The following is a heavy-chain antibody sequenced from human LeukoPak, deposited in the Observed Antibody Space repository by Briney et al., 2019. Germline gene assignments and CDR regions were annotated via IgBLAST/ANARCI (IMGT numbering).Heavy chain of an antibody. CDR2: MSPNSGNT. CDR3: ARDGGSGSPLDY. J-gene: IGHJ4*02. D-gene: IGHD3-22*01. Sequence: ASVKVSCKASGYTFTGYYMHWVRQATGQGLEWMGWMSPNSGNTGYAQKFQGRVTMTRNTSISTAYMELSSLRSEDTAVYYCARDGGSGSPLDYWGQGTLVTVSS. CDR1: GYTFTGYY. V-gene: IGHV1-8*02.